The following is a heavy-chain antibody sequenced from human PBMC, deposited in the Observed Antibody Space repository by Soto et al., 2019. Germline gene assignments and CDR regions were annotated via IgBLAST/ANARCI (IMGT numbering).Heavy chain of an antibody. CDR3: ASTYEGRAFDI. J-gene: IGHJ3*02. D-gene: IGHD5-12*01. Sequence: QVQLVESGGVVVQPGRSLRLSCAASGFTFSSYAMHWVRQAPGKGLEWVAVISYDGSNKYYADSVKGRFTISRDNSKNTLYLQMNSLRAEDTAVYYCASTYEGRAFDIWGQGTMVTVSS. CDR2: ISYDGSNK. CDR1: GFTFSSYA. V-gene: IGHV3-30-3*01.